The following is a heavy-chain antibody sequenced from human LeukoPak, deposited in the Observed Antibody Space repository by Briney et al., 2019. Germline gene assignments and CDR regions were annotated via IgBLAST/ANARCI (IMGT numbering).Heavy chain of an antibody. CDR2: ISGSGGST. V-gene: IGHV3-23*01. J-gene: IGHJ5*02. Sequence: GGSLRLSCAASGFTFSSYAMSWVRQAPGKGLEWVSAISGSGGSTYYADSVKGRFTISRDNSKNTLYLQMNSLRAEDTAVYYCAKHSGPKYGFKENWFDPWGQGTLVTVSS. CDR3: AKHSGPKYGFKENWFDP. CDR1: GFTFSSYA. D-gene: IGHD3-10*01.